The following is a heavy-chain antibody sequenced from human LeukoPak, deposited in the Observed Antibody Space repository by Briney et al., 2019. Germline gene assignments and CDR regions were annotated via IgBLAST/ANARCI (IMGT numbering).Heavy chain of an antibody. CDR3: ARDQDYYDSSASY. Sequence: GSLRLSCAASGFTFSSYSMNWVRQAPGKGLEWVSYISSSSSTIYYADSVKGRFTISRDNAKNSLYLQMNSLRAEDTAVYYCARDQDYYDSSASYWGQGTLVTVSS. V-gene: IGHV3-48*01. CDR1: GFTFSSYS. D-gene: IGHD3-22*01. CDR2: ISSSSSTI. J-gene: IGHJ4*02.